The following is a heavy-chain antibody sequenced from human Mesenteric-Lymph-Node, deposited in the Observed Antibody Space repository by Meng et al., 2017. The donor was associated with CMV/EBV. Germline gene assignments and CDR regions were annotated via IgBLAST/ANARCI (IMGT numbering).Heavy chain of an antibody. D-gene: IGHD3-3*01. CDR1: GYTFTSYG. Sequence: ASVKVSCKASGYTFTSYGISWVRQAPGQGLEWMGWISAYNGNTNYAQKLQGRVTMTTDTSTSTAYMELSSLRSEDTAVYYCASNKRFLEWLPLDHNSYYYYGMDVWGQGTTVTVSS. V-gene: IGHV1-18*01. CDR2: ISAYNGNT. CDR3: ASNKRFLEWLPLDHNSYYYYGMDV. J-gene: IGHJ6*02.